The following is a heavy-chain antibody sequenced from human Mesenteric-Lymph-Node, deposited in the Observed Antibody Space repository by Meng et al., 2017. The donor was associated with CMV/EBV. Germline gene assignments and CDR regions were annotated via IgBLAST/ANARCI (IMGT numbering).Heavy chain of an antibody. D-gene: IGHD1-26*01. CDR2: ISGYNGNT. Sequence: ASVKVSCNASDYTFTSYGISWVRQAPGQGLEWMGWISGYNGNTKYAQKFQGRVTMTTDTSTSTAYMELRSLRSDDTAVYYCARHRILGLIWGSDPLLNYFDYWGQGALVTVSS. CDR1: DYTFTSYG. V-gene: IGHV1-18*01. J-gene: IGHJ4*02. CDR3: ARHRILGLIWGSDPLLNYFDY.